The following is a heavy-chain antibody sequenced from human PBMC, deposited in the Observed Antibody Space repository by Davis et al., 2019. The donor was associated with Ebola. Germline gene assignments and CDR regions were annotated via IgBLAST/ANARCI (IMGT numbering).Heavy chain of an antibody. V-gene: IGHV4-59*12. D-gene: IGHD3-10*01. Sequence: GSLRLSCTVSGGSISSYYWSWIRQPPGKGLEWIGYIYYSGSTNYNPSLKSRVTISVDTSKNQFSLKLSSVTAADTAVYYCARGRKNYGSGSYYRFDYWGQGTLVTVSS. CDR2: IYYSGST. CDR3: ARGRKNYGSGSYYRFDY. J-gene: IGHJ4*02. CDR1: GGSISSYY.